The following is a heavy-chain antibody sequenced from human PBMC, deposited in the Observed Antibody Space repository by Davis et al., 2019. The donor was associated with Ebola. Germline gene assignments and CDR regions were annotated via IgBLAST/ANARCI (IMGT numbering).Heavy chain of an antibody. D-gene: IGHD1/OR15-1a*01. J-gene: IGHJ4*02. CDR1: GFTFSSYA. CDR2: ISYDGSNK. CDR3: VTENWYRFES. Sequence: GESLKISCAASGFTFSSYAMHWVRQAPGKGLEWVAVISYDGSNKYYADSVKGRFTVSRDNSKKTMYLQMNSLRAEDTAVYYCVTENWYRFESWGQGTLVTVSS. V-gene: IGHV3-30*04.